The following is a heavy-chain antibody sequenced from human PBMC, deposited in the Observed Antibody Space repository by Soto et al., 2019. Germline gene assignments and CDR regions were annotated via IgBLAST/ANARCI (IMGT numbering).Heavy chain of an antibody. CDR2: VNPSGGTT. CDR1: GYIFTNYY. Sequence: ASVKVSCKASGYIFTNYYIHWVRQAPGQGLEWMGIVNPSGGTTSYAQKLQGRVTVTRDSSTSTVYMELSSLRSEDTAVYYCARAVENFDYWGQGTLVTVSS. CDR3: ARAVENFDY. J-gene: IGHJ4*02. V-gene: IGHV1-46*04.